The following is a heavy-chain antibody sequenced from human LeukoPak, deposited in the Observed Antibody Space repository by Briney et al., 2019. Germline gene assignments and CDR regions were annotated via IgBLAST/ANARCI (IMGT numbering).Heavy chain of an antibody. V-gene: IGHV1-2*02. Sequence: ASVKVSCKASGYTFTGYYMHWVRQAPGQGLEWMGWINPNSGGTNYAQKFQGRVTMTRDTSISTAYMELSRLRSDGTAVYYCARDRIRITGTKMSWFDPWGQGTLVTVSS. D-gene: IGHD1-7*01. CDR2: INPNSGGT. J-gene: IGHJ5*02. CDR1: GYTFTGYY. CDR3: ARDRIRITGTKMSWFDP.